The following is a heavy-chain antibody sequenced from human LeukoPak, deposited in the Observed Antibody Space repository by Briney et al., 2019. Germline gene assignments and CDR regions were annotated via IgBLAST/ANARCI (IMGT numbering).Heavy chain of an antibody. J-gene: IGHJ4*02. Sequence: GGSLRLSCAASGFTFSSYAMSWVRQAPGKGLEWVSAISGSGGSTYYADSVKGRFTISRDNSKNTLYLQMNSLRAEDTAVYYCARDQPGCSSTSCYGEFDYWGQGTLVTVSS. CDR1: GFTFSSYA. V-gene: IGHV3-23*01. D-gene: IGHD2-2*01. CDR3: ARDQPGCSSTSCYGEFDY. CDR2: ISGSGGST.